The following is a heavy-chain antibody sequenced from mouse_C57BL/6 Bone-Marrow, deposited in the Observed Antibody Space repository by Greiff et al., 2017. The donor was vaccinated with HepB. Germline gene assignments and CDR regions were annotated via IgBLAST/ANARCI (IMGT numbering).Heavy chain of an antibody. J-gene: IGHJ2*01. CDR1: GFTFSSYA. Sequence: EVQLVESGGGLVKPGGSLKLSCAASGFTFSSYAMSWVRQTPEKRLEWVATISDGGSYTYYPDNVKGRFTISRDNAKNNLYLQMSHLKSEDTAMYYCARDRGGWLLPFDYWGQGTTLTVSS. CDR2: ISDGGSYT. D-gene: IGHD2-3*01. V-gene: IGHV5-4*01. CDR3: ARDRGGWLLPFDY.